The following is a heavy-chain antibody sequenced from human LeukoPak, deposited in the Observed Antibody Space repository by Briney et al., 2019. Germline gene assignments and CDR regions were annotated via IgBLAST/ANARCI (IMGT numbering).Heavy chain of an antibody. Sequence: SETLSLTCAVSGGSISGRYWSWVRQPPGKGLEWIANWRYDGSPNYTPSLESRATISLDTSKNQFSLRLTPVTAADTAVYYCVVTQKWLAFDYWGQGILVTVSS. V-gene: IGHV4-59*08. D-gene: IGHD6-19*01. CDR1: GGSISGRY. CDR3: VVTQKWLAFDY. CDR2: WRYDGSP. J-gene: IGHJ4*02.